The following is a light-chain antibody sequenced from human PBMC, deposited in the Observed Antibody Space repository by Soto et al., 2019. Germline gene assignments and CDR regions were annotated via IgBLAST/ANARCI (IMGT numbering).Light chain of an antibody. J-gene: IGKJ1*01. CDR3: QQYSTYSRT. V-gene: IGKV1-5*03. Sequence: DIQMTQSPSTLSASVGDRVTITCRASQSISSWLAWYQRKPGKAPNLLIYKASSLESGDPSRFSGSGSGTEFTLTISSLQPDDFATYYCQQYSTYSRTFGQGTKVEIK. CDR1: QSISSW. CDR2: KAS.